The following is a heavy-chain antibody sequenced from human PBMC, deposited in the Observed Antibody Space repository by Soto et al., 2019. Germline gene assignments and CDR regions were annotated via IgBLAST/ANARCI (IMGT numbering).Heavy chain of an antibody. CDR2: ISAYNGNT. J-gene: IGHJ4*02. CDR1: GYTFTSYG. D-gene: IGHD4-17*01. CDR3: ARGLDYGGNSGPFDY. V-gene: IGHV1-18*01. Sequence: GASVKVSCKASGYTFTSYGISWVRQAPGQGLEWMGWISAYNGNTNYAQKLQGRVTMTTDTSTSTAYMELRSLRSDDTAVYYCARGLDYGGNSGPFDYWGQGTLVTVSS.